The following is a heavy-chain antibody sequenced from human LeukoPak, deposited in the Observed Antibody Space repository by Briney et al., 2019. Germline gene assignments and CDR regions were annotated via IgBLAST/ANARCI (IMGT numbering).Heavy chain of an antibody. Sequence: QPGGSMRLSCAASGFTFSSYAMHWVRQAPGKGLEWVAVISYDGSNKYYADSVKGRFTISRDNSKNTLYLQMNSLRAEDTAVYYCARVWAAAGLLDYWGQGTLVTVSS. D-gene: IGHD6-13*01. CDR3: ARVWAAAGLLDY. V-gene: IGHV3-30-3*01. J-gene: IGHJ4*02. CDR2: ISYDGSNK. CDR1: GFTFSSYA.